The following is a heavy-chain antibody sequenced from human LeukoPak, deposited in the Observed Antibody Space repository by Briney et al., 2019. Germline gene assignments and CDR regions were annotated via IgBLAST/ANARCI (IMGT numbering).Heavy chain of an antibody. CDR2: MNPNSGTV. D-gene: IGHD7-27*01. CDR1: GYSFTNYD. CDR3: TRGASDYWGENYFGY. J-gene: IGHJ4*02. V-gene: IGHV1-8*01. Sequence: AASVKVSCKASGYSFTNYDINWVRQATGHGLEWMGWMNPNSGTVGYAQKFQGRVTMTRNASISAAYMELSSLTSEDAAVYYCTRGASDYWGENYFGYWGQGSLVTVSS.